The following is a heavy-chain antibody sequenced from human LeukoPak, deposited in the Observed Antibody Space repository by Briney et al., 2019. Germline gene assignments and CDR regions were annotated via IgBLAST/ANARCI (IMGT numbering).Heavy chain of an antibody. J-gene: IGHJ4*02. CDR1: GGSISSSNW. V-gene: IGHV4-4*02. CDR3: ARRDYYDSSGYWLSDY. Sequence: SETLSLTCAVSGGSISSSNWWSWVRQPPGKGLEWIGEIYHSGSTNYNPPLKSRVTISVDKSKNQFSLKLSSVTAADTAVYYCARRDYYDSSGYWLSDYWGQGTLVTVSS. CDR2: IYHSGST. D-gene: IGHD3-22*01.